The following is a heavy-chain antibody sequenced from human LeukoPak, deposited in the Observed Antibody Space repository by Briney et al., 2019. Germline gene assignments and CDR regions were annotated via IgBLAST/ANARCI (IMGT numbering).Heavy chain of an antibody. V-gene: IGHV4-38-2*02. CDR3: ARDRLQLQS. J-gene: IGHJ5*02. Sequence: SSETLSLTCTVSGYSISSGYYWGWIRQPPGKGLEWIGSIYHSGSTYYNPSPKSRVTISVDTSKNQFSLKLSSVTAADTAVYYCARDRLQLQSWGQGTLVTVSS. D-gene: IGHD1-1*01. CDR1: GYSISSGYY. CDR2: IYHSGST.